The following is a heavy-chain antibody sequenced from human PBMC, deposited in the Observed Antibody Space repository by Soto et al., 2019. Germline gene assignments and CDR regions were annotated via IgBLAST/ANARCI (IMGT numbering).Heavy chain of an antibody. D-gene: IGHD1-1*01. CDR1: GGTFSSYG. CDR2: IIAIFGTA. V-gene: IGHV1-69*12. Sequence: QVQLVQSGAEVKKPGSAVKVSCKASGGTFSSYGISWVRQAPGQGLEWMGGIIAIFGTANYAQKFQGRVTITADESTSTAYMELSSLRSEDTAVYYCARVDWNDLNWFDPWGQGTLVTVSS. J-gene: IGHJ5*02. CDR3: ARVDWNDLNWFDP.